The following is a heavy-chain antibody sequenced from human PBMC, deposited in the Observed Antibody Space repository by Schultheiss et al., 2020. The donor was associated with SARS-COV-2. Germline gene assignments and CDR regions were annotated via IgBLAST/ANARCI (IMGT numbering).Heavy chain of an antibody. D-gene: IGHD6-19*01. V-gene: IGHV3-30*04. CDR2: ISYDATNE. Sequence: GGSLRLSCAASGFAFSNFAFHWVRQAPGKGLEWVASISYDATNEYSADSVKGRFTISRDNSRSTVYLHMNSLRSEDTAVYFCARVKEQWLVNYHYNGMDVWGQGTTVTVSS. CDR3: ARVKEQWLVNYHYNGMDV. CDR1: GFAFSNFA. J-gene: IGHJ6*02.